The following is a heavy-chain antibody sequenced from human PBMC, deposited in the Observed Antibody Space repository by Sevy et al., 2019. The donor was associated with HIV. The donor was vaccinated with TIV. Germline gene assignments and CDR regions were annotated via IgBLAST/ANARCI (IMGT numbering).Heavy chain of an antibody. CDR1: GYIFNNYG. CDR2: ISDDGTNK. CDR3: AREGPLGKSEDWYLDL. D-gene: IGHD7-27*01. V-gene: IGHV3-30*03. Sequence: GESLKISCAGAGYIFNNYGIHWVRQAPDQGLEWLAVISDDGTNKYYADSVKGRFTLSRDNSKNTVYLQMNSLRAEDTALYYCAREGPLGKSEDWYLDLWGRGTLVTVSS. J-gene: IGHJ2*01.